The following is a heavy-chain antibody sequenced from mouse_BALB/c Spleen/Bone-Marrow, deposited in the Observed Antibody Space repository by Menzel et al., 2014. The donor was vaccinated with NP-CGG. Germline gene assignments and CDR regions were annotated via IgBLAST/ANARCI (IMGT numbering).Heavy chain of an antibody. J-gene: IGHJ3*01. D-gene: IGHD2-4*01. CDR2: IKSNGGST. V-gene: IGHV5-6-3*01. Sequence: EVKLVESGGGLVQPGGSLKLSCAASGFTFSSYGMSWVRQNIDKRLKLVATIKSNGGSTYYPDSVKGRFSISRDNAKNTLYLQMSSLKSEDTAMYYCTSLSSMITAAWFAYWGQGTLVTISA. CDR1: GFTFSSYG. CDR3: TSLSSMITAAWFAY.